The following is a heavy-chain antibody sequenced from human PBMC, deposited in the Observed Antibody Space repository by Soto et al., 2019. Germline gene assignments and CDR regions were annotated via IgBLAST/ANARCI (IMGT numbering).Heavy chain of an antibody. CDR2: IYYSGTT. J-gene: IGHJ6*02. V-gene: IGHV4-39*01. D-gene: IGHD3-16*01. Sequence: ALETLSLTCTVSCGSISSTSYYWGWIRQPPGKGLECIGNIYYSGTTYYNPSLKSRLTISVDTSKNQFSLKLTSVTAADTAMYYCARLGKLYGSTYYFGMDVWGQGTTVTVSS. CDR3: ARLGKLYGSTYYFGMDV. CDR1: CGSISSTSYY.